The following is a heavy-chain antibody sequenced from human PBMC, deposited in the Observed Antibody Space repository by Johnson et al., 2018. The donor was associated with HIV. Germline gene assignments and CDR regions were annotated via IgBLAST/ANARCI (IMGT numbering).Heavy chain of an antibody. CDR2: IYSGGST. J-gene: IGHJ3*02. CDR1: GFTVSSNY. V-gene: IGHV3-66*02. D-gene: IGHD2-15*01. Sequence: VQLVESGGGLVQPGGSLRLSCAASGFTVSSNYMRWVRQAHGKGLERVSVIYSGGSTYYADSVKARFTISRDNSKNTLYLQMNSLRAEDTAVYYCARWGRKDRRDAFDIWGQGTMVTVSS. CDR3: ARWGRKDRRDAFDI.